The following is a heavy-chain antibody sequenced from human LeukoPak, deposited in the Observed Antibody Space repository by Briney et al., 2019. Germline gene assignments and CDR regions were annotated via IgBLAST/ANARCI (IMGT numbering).Heavy chain of an antibody. CDR1: GFTFSSYW. D-gene: IGHD5-18*01. CDR3: ATGSGLWSPDY. Sequence: GGSLRLSCAASGFTFSSYWMHWVRQAPGKGLVWVSRINTDGSGTSYADSVKGRFTISRDNAKNRLYVQMNSLRLEDTAVYYCATGSGLWSPDYWGQGTLVTVSS. CDR2: INTDGSGT. J-gene: IGHJ4*02. V-gene: IGHV3-74*01.